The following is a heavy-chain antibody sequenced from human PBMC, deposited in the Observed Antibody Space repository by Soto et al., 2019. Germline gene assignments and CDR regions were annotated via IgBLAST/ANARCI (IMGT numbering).Heavy chain of an antibody. D-gene: IGHD6-13*01. CDR2: ISAYNGNT. V-gene: IGHV1-18*01. CDR1: GYTFTSYG. CDR3: ATSSSWYSYFDY. J-gene: IGHJ4*02. Sequence: QVQLVQSGAEVKKPGASVKVSCKASGYTFTSYGISWVRQAPGQGLEWMGWISAYNGNTNYAQKLQGRVTMTTDTATSTAYRELRRLRSDDTAVYYCATSSSWYSYFDYWGQGSLVTVSS.